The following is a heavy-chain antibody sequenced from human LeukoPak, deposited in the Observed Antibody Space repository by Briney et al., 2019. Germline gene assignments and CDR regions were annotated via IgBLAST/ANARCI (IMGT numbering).Heavy chain of an antibody. CDR3: ARAKSSGTGNWFDP. CDR1: GGSFSGYY. J-gene: IGHJ5*02. V-gene: IGHV4-34*01. CDR2: INHSGST. D-gene: IGHD6-19*01. Sequence: SETLSLTCAVYGGSFSGYYWSWIRQPPGKGLEWIGEINHSGSTNYNPSLKSRVTISVDTSKNQFSLKLSSVTAADTAVYYCARAKSSGTGNWFDPWGQGTLVTVSS.